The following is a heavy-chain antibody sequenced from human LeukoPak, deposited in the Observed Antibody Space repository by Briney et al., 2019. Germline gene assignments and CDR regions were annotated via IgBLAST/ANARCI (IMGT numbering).Heavy chain of an antibody. CDR2: IYWNDDK. J-gene: IGHJ5*02. V-gene: IGHV2-5*01. Sequence: TLSLTCTVSGGSISSGDYYWSWIRQPPGKALEWLALIYWNDDKRYSPSLKTRLTITKDTSKNQVVLTVTNMDPVDTATYYCARKKLLPAAHERFAPWGQGTLVTVSS. CDR3: ARKKLLPAAHERFAP. D-gene: IGHD2-2*01. CDR1: GGSISSGDYY.